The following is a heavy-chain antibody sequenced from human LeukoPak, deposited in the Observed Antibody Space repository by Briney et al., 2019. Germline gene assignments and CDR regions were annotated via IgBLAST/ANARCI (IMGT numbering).Heavy chain of an antibody. CDR3: ARGFCSGGSCYLFDS. Sequence: PSETLSLTCTVSGCSISGSYWIWIRQPAGKGLEWIGRIYSSGSTNYNPSLKSRVTMSVDTSKNQVSLKLNSVTAADTAVYYCARGFCSGGSCYLFDSWGQGTLVTVSS. V-gene: IGHV4-4*07. J-gene: IGHJ4*02. CDR2: IYSSGST. D-gene: IGHD2-15*01. CDR1: GCSISGSY.